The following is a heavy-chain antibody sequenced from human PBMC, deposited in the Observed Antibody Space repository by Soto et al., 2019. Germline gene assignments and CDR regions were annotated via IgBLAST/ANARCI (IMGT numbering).Heavy chain of an antibody. Sequence: GRSLRLSRVAPGFTSSNACRNWVRQAPRKGLEGVGRIKRRTHGGPTDYAAPVKGRFTISRDDSEDTLYLQMNSLKTEDTAVYYCTTAFGVRFLEWHWGLYNYGMDVWVQGTPVTVSS. CDR2: IKRRTHGGPT. D-gene: IGHD3-3*01. CDR1: GFTSSNAC. J-gene: IGHJ6*01. CDR3: TTAFGVRFLEWHWGLYNYGMDV. V-gene: IGHV3-15*07.